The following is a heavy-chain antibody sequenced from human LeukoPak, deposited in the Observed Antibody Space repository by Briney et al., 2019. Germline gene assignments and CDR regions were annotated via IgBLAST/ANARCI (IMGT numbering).Heavy chain of an antibody. CDR1: GGSISSSSYY. CDR2: IYYSGST. D-gene: IGHD5-24*01. Sequence: SETLSLTCTVSGGSISSSSYYWGWIRQPPGKGLEWIGSIYYSGSTYYNPSLKSRVTISVDTSKNQFSLKLSSVTAADTAVYYCARAPRAMAGMDVWGKGTTVTVSS. J-gene: IGHJ6*03. V-gene: IGHV4-39*07. CDR3: ARAPRAMAGMDV.